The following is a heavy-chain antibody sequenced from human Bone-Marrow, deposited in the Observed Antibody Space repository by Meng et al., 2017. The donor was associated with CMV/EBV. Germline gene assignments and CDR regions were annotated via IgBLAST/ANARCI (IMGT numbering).Heavy chain of an antibody. J-gene: IGHJ4*02. CDR3: ARLGGYSSSFYYYFDC. Sequence: SETLSLTCTVSGGSISSYYWSWIRQPPGKGLEWIGYIYYSGSTNYNPSLKSRVTISVDTSKNQFSLKLSSVTAADTAVYYCARLGGYSSSFYYYFDCWGQGTLVTVSS. CDR2: IYYSGST. D-gene: IGHD6-6*01. CDR1: GGSISSYY. V-gene: IGHV4-59*08.